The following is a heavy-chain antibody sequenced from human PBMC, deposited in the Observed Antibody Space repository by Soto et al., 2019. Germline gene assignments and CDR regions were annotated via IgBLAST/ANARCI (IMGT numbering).Heavy chain of an antibody. CDR2: IYASGST. D-gene: IGHD3-3*01. Sequence: PSKTLSLTCTVSGGSISPYYWSWIRQPAGKGLEWIGRIYASGSTNYNPSLKGRVTMSVATSKNQFSLKLSSMTAADTAVYYCARGGMVIIPSATAFDYWGQGTLVTVSS. V-gene: IGHV4-4*07. J-gene: IGHJ4*02. CDR3: ARGGMVIIPSATAFDY. CDR1: GGSISPYY.